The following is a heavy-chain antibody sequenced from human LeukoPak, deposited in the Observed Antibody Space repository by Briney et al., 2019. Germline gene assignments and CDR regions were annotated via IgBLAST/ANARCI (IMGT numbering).Heavy chain of an antibody. CDR1: GGSVSNYC. Sequence: SETLSLTCTVSGGSVSNYCWSWIRQPPGKGLEWIGYIYYSGSTNYNPSLKSRVTISVDTSKKQFSLNLSSVTAADTAVYYCARADNWNLYYFDYWGQGTPVTVSS. CDR3: ARADNWNLYYFDY. J-gene: IGHJ4*02. V-gene: IGHV4-59*02. CDR2: IYYSGST. D-gene: IGHD1-20*01.